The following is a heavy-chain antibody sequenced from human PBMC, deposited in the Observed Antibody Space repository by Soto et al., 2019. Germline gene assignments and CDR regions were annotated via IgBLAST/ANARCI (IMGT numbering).Heavy chain of an antibody. D-gene: IGHD2-15*01. J-gene: IGHJ6*03. CDR1: GYTLTELS. CDR2: FDPEDGET. CDR3: ATYSSGPRDYYYYYYMDV. V-gene: IGHV1-24*01. Sequence: ASVKVSCKVSGYTLTELSMHWVRQAPGKGLEWMGGFDPEDGETIYAQKFQGRVTMTEDTSTDTAYMELSSLRSEDTAVYYCATYSSGPRDYYYYYYMDVWGKGTTVTVSS.